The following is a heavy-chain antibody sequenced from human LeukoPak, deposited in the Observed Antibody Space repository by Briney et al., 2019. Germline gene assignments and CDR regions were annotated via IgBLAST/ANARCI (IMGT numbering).Heavy chain of an antibody. CDR3: ARGVAVAGTFDY. Sequence: SETLSLTCAVYGGSFSGYYWSWIRQPPGKGLEWIGEINHSGSTNYNPSLKSRVTISVDTSKNQFSLKLSSVTAADTAVYYCARGVAVAGTFDYWGQGTLVTVSS. CDR2: INHSGST. J-gene: IGHJ4*02. V-gene: IGHV4-34*01. CDR1: GGSFSGYY. D-gene: IGHD6-19*01.